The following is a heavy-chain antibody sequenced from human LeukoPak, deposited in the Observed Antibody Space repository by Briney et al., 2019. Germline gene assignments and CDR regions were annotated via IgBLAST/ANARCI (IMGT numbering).Heavy chain of an antibody. CDR1: GGTSSSYA. Sequence: ASVTVSFTASGGTSSSYAISWVRQAPGQWLEWMGGIIPIFGTANYAQKFQGRVTITTDESTSTAYMELSSLRSEDTAVYYCARAKGIAAAGNWFDPWGQGTLVTVSS. CDR3: ARAKGIAAAGNWFDP. V-gene: IGHV1-69*05. J-gene: IGHJ5*02. CDR2: IIPIFGTA. D-gene: IGHD6-13*01.